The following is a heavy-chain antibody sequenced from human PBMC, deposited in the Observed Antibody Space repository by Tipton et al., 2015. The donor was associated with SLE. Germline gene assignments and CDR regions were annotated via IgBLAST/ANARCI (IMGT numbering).Heavy chain of an antibody. CDR1: GFTFSSYG. CDR2: IWYDGSNK. D-gene: IGHD2-2*01. CDR3: AGRRWYCSSTSCLMDV. J-gene: IGHJ6*04. Sequence: SLRLSCATSGFTFSSYGMHWVRQAPGKGLEWGAVIWYDGSNKYYADSVKGRFTISRDNSKNTLYLQMNSLRAEDTAVYYCAGRRWYCSSTSCLMDVWGKGTTVTVSS. V-gene: IGHV3-33*01.